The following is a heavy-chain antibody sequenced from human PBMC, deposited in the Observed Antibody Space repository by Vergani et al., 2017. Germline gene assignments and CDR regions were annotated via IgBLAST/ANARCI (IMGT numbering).Heavy chain of an antibody. CDR1: GYTFTGYY. J-gene: IGHJ6*02. CDR2: INPNSGGT. D-gene: IGHD1-7*01. CDR3: ARDLLELLTSYYYYYGMDV. Sequence: QVQLVQSGAEVKKPGASVKVSCKASGYTFTGYYMHWVRQAPGQGLEWMGWINPNSGGTNYAQKFQGRVTMTRDTSISTAYMELSRLRSDDTAVYYCARDLLELLTSYYYYYGMDVWGQGTTVTVSS. V-gene: IGHV1-2*02.